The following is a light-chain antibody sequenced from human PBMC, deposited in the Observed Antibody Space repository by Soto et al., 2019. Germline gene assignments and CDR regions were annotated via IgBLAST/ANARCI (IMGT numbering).Light chain of an antibody. J-gene: IGLJ1*01. V-gene: IGLV2-14*01. CDR3: TSYVGSNNFPYV. CDR2: EVN. Sequence: QSVLTQPASLSGSPGQSITISCTGAISDIGAYDYVSWFQQHPGKAPKLMISEVNNRPSGVSNRFSGSKSGNTAYLTISGLQVEDEADYYCTSYVGSNNFPYVFGTGTKVTVL. CDR1: ISDIGAYDY.